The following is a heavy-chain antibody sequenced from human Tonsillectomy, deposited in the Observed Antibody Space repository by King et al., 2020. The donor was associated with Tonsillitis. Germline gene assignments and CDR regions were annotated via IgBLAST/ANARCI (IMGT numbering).Heavy chain of an antibody. V-gene: IGHV1-69*09. Sequence: QLVQSGAEVKKPGSSVKVSCKASGGTFSSYAISWVRQAPGQGLEWMGRIIPILGIANYAQKFQGRVTITADKSTSTAYMELSSLRSEDTAVYYCARDYYDSSGYSARFDYWGQGALVTVSS. CDR3: ARDYYDSSGYSARFDY. D-gene: IGHD3-22*01. J-gene: IGHJ4*02. CDR2: IIPILGIA. CDR1: GGTFSSYA.